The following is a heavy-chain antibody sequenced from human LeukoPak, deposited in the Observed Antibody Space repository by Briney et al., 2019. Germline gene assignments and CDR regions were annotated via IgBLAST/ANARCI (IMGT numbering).Heavy chain of an antibody. Sequence: APVKVSCKTSGGTFSSYAISWVRQAPGQGLEWMGRIIPIFGTANYAQKFQGRVTITTDESTSTAYMELSSLRSEDTAVYYCARDSVLMVYATPNDAFDIWGQGTMVTVSS. CDR2: IIPIFGTA. CDR1: GGTFSSYA. CDR3: ARDSVLMVYATPNDAFDI. V-gene: IGHV1-69*05. D-gene: IGHD2-8*01. J-gene: IGHJ3*02.